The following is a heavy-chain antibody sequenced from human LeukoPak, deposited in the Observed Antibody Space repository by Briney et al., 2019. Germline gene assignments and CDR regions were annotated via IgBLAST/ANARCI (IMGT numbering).Heavy chain of an antibody. CDR2: ISSSSSYI. D-gene: IGHD3-10*01. CDR1: GFTFSSYS. J-gene: IGHJ5*02. V-gene: IGHV3-21*01. Sequence: GGSLRLSCAASGFTFSSYSMNWVRQAPGKGLEWVSSISSSSSYIYYADSVKGRFTISRDNAKNSLYLQMNSLRAEDTAVYYCARDLELWFGEILMFGFDPWGQGTLVTVSS. CDR3: ARDLELWFGEILMFGFDP.